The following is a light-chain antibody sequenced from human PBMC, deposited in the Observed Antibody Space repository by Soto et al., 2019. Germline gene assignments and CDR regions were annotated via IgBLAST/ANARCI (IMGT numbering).Light chain of an antibody. V-gene: IGLV7-43*01. J-gene: IGLJ3*02. CDR1: TGAVTSGYY. CDR3: LVFYDNTWV. Sequence: QTVVTQEPSLTVSPGGTGTLTCSSSTGAVTSGYYPNWFQQKPGQAPRVLIYSTSNKHSWTPARFSGSLLGGKAALTLSGVQPEDEAEYYCLVFYDNTWVFGGGTKLTVL. CDR2: STS.